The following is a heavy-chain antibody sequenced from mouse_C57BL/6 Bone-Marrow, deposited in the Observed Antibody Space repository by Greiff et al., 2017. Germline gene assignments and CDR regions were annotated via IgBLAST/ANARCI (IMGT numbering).Heavy chain of an antibody. CDR3: AREGGYGRSLYARDY. D-gene: IGHD1-1*01. V-gene: IGHV1-75*01. CDR2: IFPGSGST. CDR1: GYTFTDYY. Sequence: QVQLQQSGPELVKPGASVKISCKASGYTFTDYYINWVKQRPGQGLEWIGWIFPGSGSTYYNEKFKGKATLTVDKSSSTAYMLLSSLTSEDSAVYFCAREGGYGRSLYARDYWGQGTSVTVSS. J-gene: IGHJ4*01.